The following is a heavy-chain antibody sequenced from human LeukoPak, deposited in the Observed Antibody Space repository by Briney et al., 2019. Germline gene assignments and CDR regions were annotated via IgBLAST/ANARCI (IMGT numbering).Heavy chain of an antibody. V-gene: IGHV3-23*01. CDR2: ISLSGDST. CDR1: RFTFSKYA. CDR3: AKWRPYGEREGGYVH. D-gene: IGHD4-17*01. Sequence: GGSLRLSCAASRFTFSKYAMTWVRQAPGKGLEWVSLISLSGDSTYYADSVKGRFTISRDNSKNTLYLYMNSLRAEDTAIYYCAKWRPYGEREGGYVHWGQGTLVTVSS. J-gene: IGHJ4*02.